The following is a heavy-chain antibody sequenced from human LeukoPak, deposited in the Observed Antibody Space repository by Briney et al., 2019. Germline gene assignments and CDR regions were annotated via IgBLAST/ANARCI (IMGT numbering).Heavy chain of an antibody. CDR3: ARELGGAFDI. CDR1: GGSISGHY. J-gene: IGHJ3*02. CDR2: IYYSGST. D-gene: IGHD2-15*01. Sequence: PSETLSLTCIVSGGSISGHYWSWIRQPPGKGLEWIGYIYYSGSTNYNPSLKSRVTISVDTSKNQFSLKLTSVTAADTAVYYCARELGGAFDIWGQGTMVTVSS. V-gene: IGHV4-59*11.